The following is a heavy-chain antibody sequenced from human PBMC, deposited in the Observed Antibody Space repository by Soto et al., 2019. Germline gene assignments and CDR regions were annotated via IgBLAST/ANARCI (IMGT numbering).Heavy chain of an antibody. Sequence: QGQLVQSGAEVKKPGASVKVSCKASGYTFTSYGISWVRQAPGQGLEWMGWISAYNGNTNYAQKLQGRVTMTTDTSTSTAYMELRGLRSDDTAVYYCARVWFGELFPWYFDLWGRGTLVTVSS. V-gene: IGHV1-18*01. CDR3: ARVWFGELFPWYFDL. CDR2: ISAYNGNT. J-gene: IGHJ2*01. D-gene: IGHD3-10*01. CDR1: GYTFTSYG.